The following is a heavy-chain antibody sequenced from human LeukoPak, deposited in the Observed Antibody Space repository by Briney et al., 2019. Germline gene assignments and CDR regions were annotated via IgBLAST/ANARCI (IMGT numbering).Heavy chain of an antibody. CDR1: GYTFTSYD. CDR2: MNPNSGNT. CDR3: ARVGLTPISMWLRGDYYYYYMDV. Sequence: ASVKVSCKASGYTFTSYDINWVRQATGQGLEWMGWMNPNSGNTGYAQKFQGRVTMTRNTSISTAYMELSSLRSEDTAVYYCARVGLTPISMWLRGDYYYYYMDVWGKGTTVTVSS. V-gene: IGHV1-8*01. J-gene: IGHJ6*03. D-gene: IGHD5-12*01.